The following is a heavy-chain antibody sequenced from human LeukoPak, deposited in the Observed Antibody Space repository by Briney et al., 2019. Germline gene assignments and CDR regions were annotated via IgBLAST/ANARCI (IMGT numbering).Heavy chain of an antibody. Sequence: GGSLRLSCAASGIAFSNHWMHWVRQAPGKGLEWVSSISSSSSYIYYADSVKGRFTISRDNAKNSLYLQMNSLRAEDTAVYYCASCRLWFGENYYYGMDVWGQGTTVTVSS. CDR1: GIAFSNHW. CDR2: ISSSSSYI. J-gene: IGHJ6*02. CDR3: ASCRLWFGENYYYGMDV. D-gene: IGHD3-10*01. V-gene: IGHV3-21*01.